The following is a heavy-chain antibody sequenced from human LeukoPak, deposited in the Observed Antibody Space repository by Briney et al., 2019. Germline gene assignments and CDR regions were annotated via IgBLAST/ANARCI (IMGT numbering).Heavy chain of an antibody. J-gene: IGHJ6*02. D-gene: IGHD6-13*01. CDR1: GYSLTSFD. CDR3: ARGGSSSSHYNNYGMDV. CDR2: MNPKRGNT. Sequence: GASVKVSCKASGYSLTSFDINWVRQGSGQGLEWMGWMNPKRGNTGYAPTFQGRVTITRDTSIDTAFMELSSLRPDDTAVYYCARGGSSSSHYNNYGMDVWGQGTTITVSS. V-gene: IGHV1-8*01.